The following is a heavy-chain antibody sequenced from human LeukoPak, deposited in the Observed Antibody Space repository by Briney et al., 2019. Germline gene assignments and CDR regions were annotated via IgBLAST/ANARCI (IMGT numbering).Heavy chain of an antibody. J-gene: IGHJ5*02. V-gene: IGHV1-2*02. Sequence: GASVKVSCKASGYTFTGYYIHWVRQAPGQGLEWMGWINPSTGGAKYAQRFQGRVTMTRDTSISTAYMGLSRLTSADTALYYCAKGRVVAGTKSLTYHWFDPWGQGTLVTVSS. CDR1: GYTFTGYY. CDR2: INPSTGGA. CDR3: AKGRVVAGTKSLTYHWFDP. D-gene: IGHD6-19*01.